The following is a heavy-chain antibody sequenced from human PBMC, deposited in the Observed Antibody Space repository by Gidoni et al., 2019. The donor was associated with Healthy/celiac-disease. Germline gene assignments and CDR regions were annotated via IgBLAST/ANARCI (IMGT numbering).Heavy chain of an antibody. CDR2: MNPNSGNT. J-gene: IGHJ5*02. Sequence: QVQLVQSGAEVKKPGASVKVSCQASGYPFTSYDINWVRQATGQGLEWMGLMNPNSGNTGYEQKFQGRGTITRNTSISTAYMELSSLRSEETAVYYCARGEMSWAAVDPWGQGTLVTVSS. D-gene: IGHD6-25*01. CDR1: GYPFTSYD. V-gene: IGHV1-8*03. CDR3: ARGEMSWAAVDP.